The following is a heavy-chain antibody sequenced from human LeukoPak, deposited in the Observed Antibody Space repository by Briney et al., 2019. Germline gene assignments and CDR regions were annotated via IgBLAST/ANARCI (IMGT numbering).Heavy chain of an antibody. V-gene: IGHV4-34*01. D-gene: IGHD2-2*01. CDR2: INARGDT. J-gene: IGHJ5*02. CDR1: GWPFNDYY. CDR3: ARGQVSADRGYNWYDP. Sequence: PSETLSLTCAAYGWPFNDYYMNWIRQPPGKGLEWIGEINARGDTNYNPSLKSRVTISVDTSKKQFSLRLTSMIAADTALYYCARGQVSADRGYNWYDPWGQGTLVTVSS.